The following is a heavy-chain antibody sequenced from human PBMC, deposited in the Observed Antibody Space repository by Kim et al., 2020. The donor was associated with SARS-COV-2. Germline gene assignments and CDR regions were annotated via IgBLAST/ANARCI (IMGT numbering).Heavy chain of an antibody. CDR2: INWNGGST. CDR3: ALTRGYYFDY. J-gene: IGHJ4*02. V-gene: IGHV3-20*01. CDR1: GFTFDDYG. D-gene: IGHD3-10*01. Sequence: GGSLRLSCAASGFTFDDYGMSWVRQAPGKGLEWVSGINWNGGSTGYADSVKGRFTISRDNAKNSLYLQMNSLRAEDTALYHCALTRGYYFDYWGQGTLVTVSS.